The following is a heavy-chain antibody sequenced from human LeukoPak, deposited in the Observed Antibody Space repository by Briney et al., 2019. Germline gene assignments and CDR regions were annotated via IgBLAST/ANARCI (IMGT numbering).Heavy chain of an antibody. V-gene: IGHV4-39*01. CDR3: ASTLRFLPYRRFDY. Sequence: SETLSLTCSVSGGSIISGNYYWGWISQPPGKGLEWIGSIYQSGSASSYYNPSLKSRVTIFGDTSKNQFFLRLSSVTAADTAVYYCASTLRFLPYRRFDYWGQGTLVTVPS. D-gene: IGHD3-3*01. J-gene: IGHJ4*02. CDR1: GGSIISGNYY. CDR2: IYQSGSASS.